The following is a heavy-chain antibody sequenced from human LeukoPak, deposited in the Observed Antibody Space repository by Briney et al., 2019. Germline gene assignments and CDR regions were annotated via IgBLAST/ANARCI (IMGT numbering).Heavy chain of an antibody. D-gene: IGHD3-22*01. J-gene: IGHJ1*01. V-gene: IGHV3-48*03. CDR1: GFTFSSYE. CDR3: AGKSSGYYYRGYFQH. Sequence: PGGSLRLSCAASGFTFSSYEMNWVRQAPGKGLEWISYISSSGSTIYYADSVKGRFTISRDNAKNSLYLQMNSLRAEDTAVYYCAGKSSGYYYRGYFQHWGQGTLVTVSS. CDR2: ISSSGSTI.